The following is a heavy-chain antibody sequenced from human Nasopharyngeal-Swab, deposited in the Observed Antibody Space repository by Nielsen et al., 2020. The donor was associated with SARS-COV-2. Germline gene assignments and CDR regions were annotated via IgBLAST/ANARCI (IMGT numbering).Heavy chain of an antibody. Sequence: GESLKISCEASGFTFRDHAMTWVRQAPGKGLEWVSTISGSERTHYADSVKGRFTISRDTSKNTVFLHMNSLRAEDTAIYSCARSAGSNSDYYGPLDFWGQGNLVTVSS. V-gene: IGHV3-23*01. CDR3: ARSAGSNSDYYGPLDF. CDR2: ISGSERT. J-gene: IGHJ4*02. CDR1: GFTFRDHA. D-gene: IGHD4-11*01.